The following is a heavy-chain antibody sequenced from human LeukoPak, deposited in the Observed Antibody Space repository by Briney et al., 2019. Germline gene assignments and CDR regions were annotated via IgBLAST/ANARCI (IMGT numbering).Heavy chain of an antibody. Sequence: GGSLRLSCAASGFTFSTYGMHWVRQAPGKGLEWVSFIRYDGNNKYYGDSVKGRFTISRDNSKNTLYLQMNSLRAEDTAVYYCARGYSSGWYYFDYWGQGTLVTVSS. J-gene: IGHJ4*02. D-gene: IGHD6-19*01. CDR3: ARGYSSGWYYFDY. V-gene: IGHV3-30*02. CDR1: GFTFSTYG. CDR2: IRYDGNNK.